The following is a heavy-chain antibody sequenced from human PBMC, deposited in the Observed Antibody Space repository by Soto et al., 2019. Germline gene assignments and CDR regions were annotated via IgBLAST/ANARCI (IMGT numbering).Heavy chain of an antibody. Sequence: QLQLQESGSGLVKPSQTLSLTCAVSGGSISSGGYSWSWIRQPPGKGLEWFGYMYHSGSTYYNPSLKSRVTISLDRSKNQFSLKLSAVTAADTAVYYCARGQVVAAQQWGQGTLVTVSS. J-gene: IGHJ4*02. CDR3: ARGQVVAAQQ. CDR2: MYHSGST. D-gene: IGHD2-15*01. V-gene: IGHV4-30-2*01. CDR1: GGSISSGGYS.